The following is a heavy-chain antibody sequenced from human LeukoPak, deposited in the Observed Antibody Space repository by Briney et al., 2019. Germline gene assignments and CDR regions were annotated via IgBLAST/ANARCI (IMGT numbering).Heavy chain of an antibody. Sequence: ASVKVSCKASGYTFTGYYMHWVRQVPGQGLEWMGWINPNSGGTNYAQKFQGRVTMTRDTSISTAYMELSRLRSDDTAVYYCARGDIVATVADYWGQGTLVTASS. V-gene: IGHV1-2*02. J-gene: IGHJ4*02. CDR3: ARGDIVATVADY. CDR2: INPNSGGT. CDR1: GYTFTGYY. D-gene: IGHD5-12*01.